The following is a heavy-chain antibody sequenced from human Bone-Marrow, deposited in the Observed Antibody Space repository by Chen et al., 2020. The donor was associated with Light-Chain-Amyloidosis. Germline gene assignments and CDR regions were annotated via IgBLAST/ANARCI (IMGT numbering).Heavy chain of an antibody. CDR1: GGSFSGYS. CDR2: IHHSGST. J-gene: IGHJ4*02. CDR3: ARGMSSLYCSGGSCLPMGLGLDY. V-gene: IGHV4-34*01. Sequence: QVQLQQWGAGLLKPSETLSLTCEVQGGSFSGYSWSWVRQSPGKGLEWIGEIHHSGSTSYNPSLKSRVTISLETSKNHFSLELTSVTAADTAVYFCARGMSSLYCSGGSCLPMGLGLDYWGQGTQVTVSS. D-gene: IGHD2-15*01.